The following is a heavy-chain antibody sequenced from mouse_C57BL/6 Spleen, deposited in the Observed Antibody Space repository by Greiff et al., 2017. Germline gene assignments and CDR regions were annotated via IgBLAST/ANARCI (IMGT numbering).Heavy chain of an antibody. CDR1: GYTFTSYW. Sequence: QVQLKQPGAELVKPGASVKLSCKASGYTFTSYWMHWVKQRPGQGLEWIGMIHPNSGSTNYNEKFKSKATLTVDKSSSTAYMQLSSLTSEDSAVYYCARWGKENAMDYWGQGTSVTVSS. CDR2: IHPNSGST. J-gene: IGHJ4*01. V-gene: IGHV1-64*01. CDR3: ARWGKENAMDY.